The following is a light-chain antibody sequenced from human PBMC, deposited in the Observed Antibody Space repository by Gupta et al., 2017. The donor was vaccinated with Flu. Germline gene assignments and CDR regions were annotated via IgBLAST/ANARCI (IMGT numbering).Light chain of an antibody. CDR3: QTRSKCLLT. CDR2: DAV. CDR1: QSVANY. V-gene: IGKV3-11*01. J-gene: IGKJ4*01. Sequence: EIVLTQSPATVSLFPGESATLSCRASQSVANYLAWYQQKPSQAPRLLIYDAVKRATGVPGRFSGSGAGTDFTLTITSLEPEDFAVYYCQTRSKCLLTFGGGTKVEIK.